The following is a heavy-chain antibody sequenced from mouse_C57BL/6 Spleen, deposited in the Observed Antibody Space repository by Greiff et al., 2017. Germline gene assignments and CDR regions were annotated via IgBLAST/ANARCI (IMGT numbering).Heavy chain of an antibody. V-gene: IGHV5-6*01. CDR3: EGQGDGYYLYAMDY. CDR1: GFTFSSYG. D-gene: IGHD2-3*01. Sequence: EVNVVESGGDLVKPGGSLKLSCAASGFTFSSYGMSWVRQTPDKRLEWVATISSGGSYTYYPDSVKGRFTISRDNAKNTLYLQMSSLKSEDTAMYYCEGQGDGYYLYAMDYWGQGTSVTVSS. CDR2: ISSGGSYT. J-gene: IGHJ4*01.